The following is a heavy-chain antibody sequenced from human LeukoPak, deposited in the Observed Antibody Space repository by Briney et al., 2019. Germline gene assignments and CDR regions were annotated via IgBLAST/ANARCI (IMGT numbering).Heavy chain of an antibody. CDR3: ARGGSGSRRLGSDY. V-gene: IGHV7-4-1*02. J-gene: IGHJ4*02. Sequence: GASVKVSCKASGYTFTSYAMNWVRQAPGQGLEWMGWINTNTGNPTYAQGFTGRFVFSLDTSVSTAYLQISSLKAEDTAVYYCARGGSGSRRLGSDYWGQGTLVTVSS. CDR2: INTNTGNP. D-gene: IGHD3-10*01. CDR1: GYTFTSYA.